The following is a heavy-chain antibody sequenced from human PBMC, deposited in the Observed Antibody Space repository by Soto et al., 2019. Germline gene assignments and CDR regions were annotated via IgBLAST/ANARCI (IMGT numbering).Heavy chain of an antibody. CDR2: ISWNSGSI. Sequence: GGSLRLSCAASGFTFDDYAMHWVRQAPGKGLEWVSGISWNSGSIGYADSVKGRFTISRDNAKNSLYLQMNSLRAEDTALYYCAKDALRPIPVGYMDVWGKGTTVTVSS. CDR3: AKDALRPIPVGYMDV. CDR1: GFTFDDYA. V-gene: IGHV3-9*01. D-gene: IGHD1-26*01. J-gene: IGHJ6*03.